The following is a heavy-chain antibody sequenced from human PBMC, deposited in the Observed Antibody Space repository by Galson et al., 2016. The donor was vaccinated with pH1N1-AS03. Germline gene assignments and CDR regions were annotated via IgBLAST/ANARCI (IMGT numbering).Heavy chain of an antibody. V-gene: IGHV4-34*01. CDR2: ISHSGIT. D-gene: IGHD6-13*01. CDR1: GGSLTDYH. J-gene: IGHJ4*02. CDR3: ARGNPFLGSSWYEDS. Sequence: ETLSLTCTVSGGSLTDYHWSWLRQSPGKGLEWIGEISHSGITDYNPSLKSRVSISVDTSKDQFSLNLSSMTAADAAVYYCARGNPFLGSSWYEDSWGQGTLVIVSS.